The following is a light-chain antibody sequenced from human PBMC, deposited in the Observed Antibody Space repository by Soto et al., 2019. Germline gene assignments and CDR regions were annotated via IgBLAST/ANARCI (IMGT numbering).Light chain of an antibody. CDR2: DVS. Sequence: QSALTQPPSVSGSPGQSVAISCTGTSSDVGYYNRVSWYQQPPGTAPKLMIYDVSNRPSGIPDRFSGSKSGNAASLTISGLQAEDEADYYCSSYTTSSTYVFGTGTKVTV. CDR3: SSYTTSSTYV. J-gene: IGLJ1*01. V-gene: IGLV2-18*02. CDR1: SSDVGYYNR.